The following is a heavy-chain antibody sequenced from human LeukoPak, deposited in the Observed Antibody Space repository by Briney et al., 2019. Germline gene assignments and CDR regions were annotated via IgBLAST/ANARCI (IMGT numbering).Heavy chain of an antibody. Sequence: SGTLSLTCAVSGGSISSSNWWSWVRQPPGKGLEWIGEIYHSGSTNYNPSLKSRVTISVDKSENQFSLKLSSVTAADTAVYYCASRGIAAAGSHYWGQGTLVTVSS. V-gene: IGHV4-4*02. CDR1: GGSISSSNW. D-gene: IGHD6-13*01. J-gene: IGHJ4*02. CDR3: ASRGIAAAGSHY. CDR2: IYHSGST.